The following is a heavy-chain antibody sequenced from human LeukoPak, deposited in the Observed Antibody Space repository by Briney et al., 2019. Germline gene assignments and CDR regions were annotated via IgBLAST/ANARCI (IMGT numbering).Heavy chain of an antibody. Sequence: GGSLRLSCVVSGFTFSSYDMNWVRQAPGKRLEWVSSITGSGRDTYYAGSVRGRITISRDNSRNTLYLQMNSLRAEDTALYYCAKGTLGSCSGATCYDFDNWGQGTLVTVSS. CDR1: GFTFSSYD. D-gene: IGHD2-2*01. CDR2: ITGSGRDT. V-gene: IGHV3-23*01. CDR3: AKGTLGSCSGATCYDFDN. J-gene: IGHJ4*02.